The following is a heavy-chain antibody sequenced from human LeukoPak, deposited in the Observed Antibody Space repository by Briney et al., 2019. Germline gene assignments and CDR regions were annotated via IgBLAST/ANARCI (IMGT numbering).Heavy chain of an antibody. CDR2: ISGSGGST. D-gene: IGHD3-3*01. CDR1: GFTFSSYA. Sequence: PGGSLRLSCAASGFTFSSYAMSWVRQAPGKGLEWVSAISGSGGSTYYADSVKGRFTISRDNSKNTLYLQMNSLRAEDTAVYYCAKDRRKGITIFGVVPNWFDPWGQGTLVTVSS. J-gene: IGHJ5*02. V-gene: IGHV3-23*01. CDR3: AKDRRKGITIFGVVPNWFDP.